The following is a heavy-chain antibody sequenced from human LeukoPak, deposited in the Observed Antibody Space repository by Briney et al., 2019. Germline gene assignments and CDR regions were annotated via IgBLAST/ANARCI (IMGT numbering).Heavy chain of an antibody. CDR1: GFTFSNYG. V-gene: IGHV3-23*01. Sequence: GGSLRLSCAASGFTFSNYGMSWVRQAPGKGLEWVSVIRGSGGGTYYADSVKGRFTISRDNSKSTVYLQMNSLRAEDTAVYYCVKARMPHCGTDCLESWGQGTLVTVSS. J-gene: IGHJ4*02. D-gene: IGHD2-21*02. CDR2: IRGSGGGT. CDR3: VKARMPHCGTDCLES.